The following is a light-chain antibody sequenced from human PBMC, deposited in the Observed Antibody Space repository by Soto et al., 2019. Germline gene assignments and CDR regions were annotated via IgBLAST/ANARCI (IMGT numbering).Light chain of an antibody. V-gene: IGKV3-15*01. J-gene: IGKJ2*01. CDR2: GTS. CDR3: QQYDNWPRT. Sequence: EIVMTQSPGTLSVSPGERATLSCRASQSVSSNLAWYQQKPGQAPRLLIYGTSTRATGVPARFSGSESGTEFTLTISSLQSEDFAVYYCQQYDNWPRTFGQGTKLEIK. CDR1: QSVSSN.